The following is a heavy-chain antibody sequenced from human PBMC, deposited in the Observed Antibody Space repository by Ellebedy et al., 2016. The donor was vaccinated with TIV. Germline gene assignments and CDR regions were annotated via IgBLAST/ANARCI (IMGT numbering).Heavy chain of an antibody. CDR1: GYTFTSYY. CDR3: ARDRVYSTYYYGSGSSH. V-gene: IGHV1-46*01. CDR2: INPSGGST. D-gene: IGHD3-10*01. J-gene: IGHJ4*02. Sequence: ASVKVSXKASGYTFTSYYMHWVRQAPGQGLEWMGIINPSGGSTSYAQKFQGRVTMTRDTSTSTVYMELSSLRSDDTAVYYCARDRVYSTYYYGSGSSHWGQGTLVTVSS.